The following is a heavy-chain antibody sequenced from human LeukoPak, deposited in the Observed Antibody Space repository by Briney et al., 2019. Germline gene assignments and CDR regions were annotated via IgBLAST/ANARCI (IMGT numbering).Heavy chain of an antibody. CDR1: AYTLTSYA. Sequence: SVKASCKLSAYTLTSYATSWVRQAPGQGLEWMGWISTYNGNTKAPQKLQGRVTMTPDKSTSTAYMALRSRRSGDTAVYYCARDHHGDTRTNNWLDPGGQETLVTVSS. CDR3: ARDHHGDTRTNNWLDP. D-gene: IGHD2-15*01. J-gene: IGHJ5*02. V-gene: IGHV1-18*01. CDR2: ISTYNGNT.